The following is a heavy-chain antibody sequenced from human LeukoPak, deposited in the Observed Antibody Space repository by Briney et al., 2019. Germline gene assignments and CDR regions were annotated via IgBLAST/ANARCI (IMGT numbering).Heavy chain of an antibody. J-gene: IGHJ6*02. V-gene: IGHV3-20*01. Sequence: GSLRLYCAASGFTFDDYGMSWVRQAPGKGLEWVSGINWNGGSTGYADSVKGRFTISRDNAKNSLYLQMNSLRAEDTALYHCARGYSYGFYYGMDVWGQGTTVTVSS. CDR2: INWNGGST. D-gene: IGHD5-18*01. CDR1: GFTFDDYG. CDR3: ARGYSYGFYYGMDV.